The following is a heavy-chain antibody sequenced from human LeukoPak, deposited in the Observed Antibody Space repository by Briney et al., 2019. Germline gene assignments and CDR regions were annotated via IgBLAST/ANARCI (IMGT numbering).Heavy chain of an antibody. V-gene: IGHV3-30*03. CDR1: GFTFSSYG. D-gene: IGHD6-19*01. Sequence: PGGSLRLSCAASGFTFSSYGMHWVRQAPGKGLEWVAVISYDGSNKYYADSVKGRFTISRDNSKNTLYLQMNSLRAEDTAVYYCARGGPLRLYSSGWGSNHWGQGTLVTVSS. CDR2: ISYDGSNK. J-gene: IGHJ5*02. CDR3: ARGGPLRLYSSGWGSNH.